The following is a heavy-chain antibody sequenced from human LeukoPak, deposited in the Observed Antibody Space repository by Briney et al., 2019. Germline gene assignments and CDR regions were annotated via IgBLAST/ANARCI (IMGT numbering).Heavy chain of an antibody. D-gene: IGHD4-11*01. Sequence: SETLSLTCTVSGGSISSDYWSWVRQPPGKGLEWIGYIHSSGSTNYNPSLKSRVAISVDTSKNEFSLKLSSVTPEDTAVYYCARYSAKRFDYWGQGTLVTVSS. CDR2: IHSSGST. J-gene: IGHJ4*02. V-gene: IGHV4-59*12. CDR3: ARYSAKRFDY. CDR1: GGSISSDY.